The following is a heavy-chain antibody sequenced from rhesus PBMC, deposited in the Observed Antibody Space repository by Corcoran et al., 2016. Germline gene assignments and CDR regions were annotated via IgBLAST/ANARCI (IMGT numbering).Heavy chain of an antibody. J-gene: IGHJ4*01. CDR3: ARVYGSGFDY. Sequence: QVQLQESGPGLVKPSETLSLTCAVSGYSISSGYGWGWIRPPPGKGLEWIGQIYGGSGSTYYNPSLKSRVTVSKDTSKNQFSLKLSSVTAADTAVYYCARVYGSGFDYWGQGVLVTVSS. CDR1: GYSISSGYG. D-gene: IGHD2-27*01. V-gene: IGHV4-127*01. CDR2: IYGGSGST.